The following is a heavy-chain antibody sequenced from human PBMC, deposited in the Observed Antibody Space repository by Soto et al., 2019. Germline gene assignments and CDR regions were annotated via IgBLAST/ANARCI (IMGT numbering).Heavy chain of an antibody. Sequence: LRLSCAASGFTFSSYGMHWVRQAPGKGLEWVAVIWYDGSNKYYADSVKGRFTISRDNSKNTLYLQMNSLRAEDTAVYYCARSKKLATYYFDYWGQGTLVTVSS. J-gene: IGHJ4*02. D-gene: IGHD6-6*01. CDR1: GFTFSSYG. CDR3: ARSKKLATYYFDY. V-gene: IGHV3-33*01. CDR2: IWYDGSNK.